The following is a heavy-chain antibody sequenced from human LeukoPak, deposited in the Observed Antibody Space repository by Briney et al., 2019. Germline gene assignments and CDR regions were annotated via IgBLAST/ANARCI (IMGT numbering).Heavy chain of an antibody. V-gene: IGHV1-2*02. CDR3: AREDTAMADYFDY. J-gene: IGHJ4*02. Sequence: GASVKVSCKASGYTFTGYYMHWVRQAPGQGLEWMGWINPNSGGTNYAQKFQGRVTMTRDTSISTAYMELSSLRSEDTAVYYCAREDTAMADYFDYWGQGTLVTVSS. CDR1: GYTFTGYY. CDR2: INPNSGGT. D-gene: IGHD5-18*01.